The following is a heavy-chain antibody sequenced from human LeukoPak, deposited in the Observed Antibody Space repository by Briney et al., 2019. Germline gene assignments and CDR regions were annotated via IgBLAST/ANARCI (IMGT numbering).Heavy chain of an antibody. J-gene: IGHJ4*02. V-gene: IGHV3-48*03. Sequence: GGSLRLSCAASGFTFSSYEMKWVRQAPGKGLEWVSYISSSGSTIYYADSVKGRFTISRDNAKNSLYLQMNSLRAEDTAVYYCARVPRWYVIDYWGQGTLVGVSS. CDR2: ISSSGSTI. CDR3: ARVPRWYVIDY. CDR1: GFTFSSYE. D-gene: IGHD4-23*01.